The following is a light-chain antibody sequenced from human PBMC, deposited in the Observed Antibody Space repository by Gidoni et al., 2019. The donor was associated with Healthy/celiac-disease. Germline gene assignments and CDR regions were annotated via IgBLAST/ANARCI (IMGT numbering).Light chain of an antibody. CDR2: DAS. Sequence: EIVLTQAPATLSLSPGERATLYCRASQSVSSYLAWYQQKPGQAPRLLIYDASNSATGIPARFSGSGSGTYFTLTISSLEPEYFAVYYCQQRSNWSWTFGQGTKVEIK. J-gene: IGKJ1*01. V-gene: IGKV3-11*01. CDR1: QSVSSY. CDR3: QQRSNWSWT.